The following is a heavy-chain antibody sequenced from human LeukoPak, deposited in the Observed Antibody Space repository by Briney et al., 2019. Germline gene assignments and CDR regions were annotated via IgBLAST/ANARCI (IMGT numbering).Heavy chain of an antibody. D-gene: IGHD4-17*01. CDR3: ARGYGDYYFDY. V-gene: IGHV4-61*01. J-gene: IGHJ4*02. Sequence: PSETLSLTCTVSGVSVSSGSYYWSWLRQPPGKGLEWIGYIYYSGSTNYNPSLKSRVTISVDTSKNQFSLKLSSVTAADTAVYYCARGYGDYYFDYWGQGTLVTVSS. CDR1: GVSVSSGSYY. CDR2: IYYSGST.